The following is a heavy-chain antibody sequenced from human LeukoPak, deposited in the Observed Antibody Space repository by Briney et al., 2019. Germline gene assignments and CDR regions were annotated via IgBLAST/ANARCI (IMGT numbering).Heavy chain of an antibody. V-gene: IGHV3-21*01. D-gene: IGHD3-22*01. CDR1: GFTFSSYS. J-gene: IGHJ3*02. CDR2: ISSSSSYI. CDR3: ARDRYLPEYYYDSSGIFDI. Sequence: GGSLRLSCAASGFTFSSYSMNWVRQAPGKGLEWVSSISSSSSYIYYADSVKGRFTTSRDNAKNSLYLQMNSLRAEDTAVYYCARDRYLPEYYYDSSGIFDIWGQGTMVTVSS.